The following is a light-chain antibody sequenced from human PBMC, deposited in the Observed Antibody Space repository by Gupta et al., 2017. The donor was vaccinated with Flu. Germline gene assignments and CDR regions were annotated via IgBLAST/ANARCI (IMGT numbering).Light chain of an antibody. CDR2: KAS. J-gene: IGKJ1*01. Sequence: DIQMTQSPSTLSAAVGDRVTITCRDSQSISRSLAWYQQKPGEAPNLLITKASTVESGVPSRFRGRGSGTDFFLTISIQHPDDSTNYYCQHNSSYPWTFGQGTTVEIK. CDR3: QHNSSYPWT. CDR1: QSISRS. V-gene: IGKV1-5*03.